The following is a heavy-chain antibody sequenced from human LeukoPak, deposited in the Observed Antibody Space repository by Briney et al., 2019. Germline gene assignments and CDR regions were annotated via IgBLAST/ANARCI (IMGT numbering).Heavy chain of an antibody. Sequence: SETLSLTCTVSGGSISSSSYYWGWIRQPPGKGLEWIGSISHSGSTYYNPSLKSRVTISVDTSKNQFSLKLSSVTAADTAVYYCARGRDGYNNDAFDIWGQGTMVTVSS. D-gene: IGHD5-24*01. CDR3: ARGRDGYNNDAFDI. V-gene: IGHV4-39*07. CDR1: GGSISSSSYY. J-gene: IGHJ3*02. CDR2: ISHSGST.